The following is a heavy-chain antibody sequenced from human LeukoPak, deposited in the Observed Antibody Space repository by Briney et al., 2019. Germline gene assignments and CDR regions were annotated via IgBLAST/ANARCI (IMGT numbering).Heavy chain of an antibody. CDR2: IYYSGST. CDR1: GGSINNYY. D-gene: IGHD7-27*01. V-gene: IGHV4-59*08. J-gene: IGHJ4*02. CDR3: ARRPTGDPKFDY. Sequence: SETLSLTCTVSGGSINNYYWSWIRQPPGKGLEYIGNIYYSGSTNYNPSLKSRVTISVDTSKNRFSLKLSTVTAADTAVYYCARRPTGDPKFDYWGQGTLVTVSS.